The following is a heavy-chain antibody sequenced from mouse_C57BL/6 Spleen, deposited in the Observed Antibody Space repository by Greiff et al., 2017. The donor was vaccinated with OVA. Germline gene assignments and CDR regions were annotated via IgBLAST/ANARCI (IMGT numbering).Heavy chain of an antibody. V-gene: IGHV5-12*01. CDR1: GFTFSDYY. Sequence: EVQLVESGGGLVQPGGSLKLSCAASGFTFSDYYMYWVRQTPAKRLEWVAYISNGGGSTYYPDTVKGRFTISRDNAKNTLYLQMNSLKSEDTARYNCARRESNYGRDYWGQGTSVTVSS. CDR2: ISNGGGST. CDR3: ARRESNYGRDY. D-gene: IGHD2-5*01. J-gene: IGHJ4*01.